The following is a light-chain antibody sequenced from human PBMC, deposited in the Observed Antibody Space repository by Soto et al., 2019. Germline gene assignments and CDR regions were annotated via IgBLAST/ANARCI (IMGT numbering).Light chain of an antibody. CDR3: QQYTNWPYT. J-gene: IGKJ2*01. Sequence: DIVMTQSPATLSVSPGERASLSCRASQSVGSNLAWYQQKAGQAPRLLIYGASTRATGIPARFSGSGSGTEFTLTISSLQSEDFAVYSCQQYTNWPYTFGQGTKLEIK. V-gene: IGKV3-15*01. CDR1: QSVGSN. CDR2: GAS.